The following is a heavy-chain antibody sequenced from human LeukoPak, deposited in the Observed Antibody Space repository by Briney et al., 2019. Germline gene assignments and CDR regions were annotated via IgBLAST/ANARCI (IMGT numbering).Heavy chain of an antibody. CDR2: IYYTGST. D-gene: IGHD6-19*01. J-gene: IGHJ3*02. Sequence: SGALSLTCTVSGGSISRYYWSWIRQPPGKGLEWIGYIYYTGSTNYNPSLKSRVTISVDTSKNQFSLKLSSVTAADTAVYYCARDLSGVRAFDIWGQGTVVTVSS. CDR1: GGSISRYY. V-gene: IGHV4-59*01. CDR3: ARDLSGVRAFDI.